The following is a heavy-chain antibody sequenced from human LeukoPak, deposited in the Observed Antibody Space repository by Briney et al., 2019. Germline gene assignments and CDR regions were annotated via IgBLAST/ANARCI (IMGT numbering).Heavy chain of an antibody. Sequence: SETLSLTCTVSGGSISSYYWSWIRQPPGKGLEWIGYIYYSGSTNYNPSPKSRVTISVDTSKNQFSLKLSSVTAADTAVYYCARDRYDILTGYFTFDYWGQGTLVTVSS. V-gene: IGHV4-59*01. CDR1: GGSISSYY. CDR3: ARDRYDILTGYFTFDY. D-gene: IGHD3-9*01. J-gene: IGHJ4*02. CDR2: IYYSGST.